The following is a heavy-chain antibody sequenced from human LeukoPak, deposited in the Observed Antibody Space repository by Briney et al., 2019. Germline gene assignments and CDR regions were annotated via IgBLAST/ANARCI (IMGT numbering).Heavy chain of an antibody. CDR1: GFTFSSYE. D-gene: IGHD6-13*01. CDR3: ARAGYSSSWLLY. J-gene: IGHJ4*02. V-gene: IGHV3-48*03. CDR2: ISSGGRTI. Sequence: PGGSLRLSCAASGFTFSSYEMNWVRQAPGKGLEWVSAISSGGRTIYYADSVKGRFTISRDNAKNSLYLQMNSLKAEDTAIYYCARAGYSSSWLLYWGQGTLVTVSS.